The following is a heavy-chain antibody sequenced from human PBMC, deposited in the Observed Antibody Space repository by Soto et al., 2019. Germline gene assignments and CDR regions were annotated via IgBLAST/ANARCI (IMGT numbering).Heavy chain of an antibody. CDR1: GASVSSDFSY. J-gene: IGHJ5*02. Sequence: PSETLSLTCIVSGASVSSDFSYWSWIRQPPGKGLEWIGSIYYSGSTYYNPSLKSRVTISVDTSKNQFSLKLSSVTAADTAVYYCASPKIAFYNWFDPWGQGTLVTVSS. CDR2: IYYSGST. CDR3: ASPKIAFYNWFDP. D-gene: IGHD3-3*02. V-gene: IGHV4-39*01.